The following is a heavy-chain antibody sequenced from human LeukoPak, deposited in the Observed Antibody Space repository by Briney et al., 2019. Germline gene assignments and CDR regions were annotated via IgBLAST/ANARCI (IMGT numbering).Heavy chain of an antibody. CDR3: ARGPPIVVVPAAWDYYYMDV. V-gene: IGHV3-30*03. J-gene: IGHJ6*03. CDR1: GFTFSSYG. Sequence: GGSLRLSCAASGFTFSSYGMHWVRQAPGKGLEWVAVISYDGSNKYYADSVKARFTISRDNSKNTLYLQMNSLRAEDTAVYYCARGPPIVVVPAAWDYYYMDVWGKGTTVTVSS. D-gene: IGHD2-2*01. CDR2: ISYDGSNK.